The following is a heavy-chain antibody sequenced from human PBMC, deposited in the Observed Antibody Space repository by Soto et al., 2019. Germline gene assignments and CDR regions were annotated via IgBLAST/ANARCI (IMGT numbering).Heavy chain of an antibody. Sequence: GGSLRLSCAGFSFSTYNVHWVRQAPGKGLEWVAVVSSDGNNKYYADSVKGRFTISRDNSKNTLFLQMNSLRADDTAVYYCAKDQASGQGSFDSWGQGTLVTVSS. CDR2: VSSDGNNK. CDR3: AKDQASGQGSFDS. J-gene: IGHJ4*02. CDR1: FSFSTYN. V-gene: IGHV3-30-3*02.